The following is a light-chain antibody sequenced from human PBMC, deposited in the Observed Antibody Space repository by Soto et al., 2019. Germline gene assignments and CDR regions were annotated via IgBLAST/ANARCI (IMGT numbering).Light chain of an antibody. J-gene: IGKJ5*01. CDR1: QDVTTN. V-gene: IGKV3-20*01. CDR2: GAS. Sequence: TQFPAILSAFPGEGATLSCRAAQDVTTNFAWYQLRRGQPPRPLIYGASTRATGIPDRFSGSGSGTDFTLTISRLEPEDFAVYYCPQYGSSPQRVTFGQGTRLEIK. CDR3: PQYGSSPQRVT.